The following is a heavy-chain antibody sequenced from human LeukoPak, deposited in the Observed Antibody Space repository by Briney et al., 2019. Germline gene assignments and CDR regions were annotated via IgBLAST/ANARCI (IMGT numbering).Heavy chain of an antibody. CDR2: IKSKTDGGTT. J-gene: IGHJ4*02. CDR1: AFTFSNSW. Sequence: GRTLGISSQTPAFTFSNSWFTLIRQAPGKGLDRVGRIKSKTDGGTTDYAAPMKCRFTISRDDSNNTLYLQMNSLKTEDTAVYYCTTLWNDDDYWGQGTLVTVSS. D-gene: IGHD1-1*01. CDR3: TTLWNDDDY. V-gene: IGHV3-15*01.